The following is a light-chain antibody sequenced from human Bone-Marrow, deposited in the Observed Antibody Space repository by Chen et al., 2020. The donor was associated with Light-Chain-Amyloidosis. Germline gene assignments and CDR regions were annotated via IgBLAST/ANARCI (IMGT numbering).Light chain of an antibody. CDR3: SSYTITNTLV. CDR1: SSDVGGDNH. Sequence: QYALTQPASVSGSPGQSITISCTGTSSDVGGDNHVSWYQQHPDKAPKLMIYEVTNRPSWVPDRFSGSKSDNTASLTISGLQPEDEADYFCSSYTITNTLVFGSGTRVTVL. V-gene: IGLV2-14*01. J-gene: IGLJ1*01. CDR2: EVT.